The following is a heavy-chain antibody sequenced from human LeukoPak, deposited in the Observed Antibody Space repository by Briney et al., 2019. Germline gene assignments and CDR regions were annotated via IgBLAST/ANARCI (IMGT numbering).Heavy chain of an antibody. CDR1: GYTFTSYG. J-gene: IGHJ3*02. D-gene: IGHD3-22*01. CDR3: ARGSYYDSSGYIDI. CDR2: ISAYNGNT. Sequence: ASVKVSCKASGYTFTSYGISWVRQAPGQGLEWRGWISAYNGNTNYAQKLQGRVTMTTDTSTSTAYMELRSLRSDDTAVYYCARGSYYDSSGYIDIWGQGTMVTVSS. V-gene: IGHV1-18*01.